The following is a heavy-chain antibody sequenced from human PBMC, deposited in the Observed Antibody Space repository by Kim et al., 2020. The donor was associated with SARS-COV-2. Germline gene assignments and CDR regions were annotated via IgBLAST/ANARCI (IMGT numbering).Heavy chain of an antibody. Sequence: GGSLRLSCAASGLTFNSFAMSWVRQAPGTGLEWVSAISGEGDRAYYIGSVKGRFTISRDNSKNTVYLHMTSVKPEDTAVYFCAKDSFYGAHRNNHYGMDAWGQGTTVTVS. J-gene: IGHJ6*02. CDR3: AKDSFYGAHRNNHYGMDA. V-gene: IGHV3-23*01. CDR2: ISGEGDRA. D-gene: IGHD4-17*01. CDR1: GLTFNSFA.